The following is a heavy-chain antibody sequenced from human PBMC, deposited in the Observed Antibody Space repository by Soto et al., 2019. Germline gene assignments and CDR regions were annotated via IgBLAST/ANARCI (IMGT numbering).Heavy chain of an antibody. CDR3: ARDYYADGMDV. V-gene: IGHV3-48*02. D-gene: IGHD3-10*01. CDR2: ISSSSSTI. Sequence: EVQLVESGGGLVQPGGSLRLSCAASGFTFSSYSMNWVRQAPGKGLEWVSYISSSSSTIYYADSVKGRFTISRDNAKNSLYLQMNRLRDEDTAVYYCARDYYADGMDVWGQGTTVTVSS. J-gene: IGHJ6*02. CDR1: GFTFSSYS.